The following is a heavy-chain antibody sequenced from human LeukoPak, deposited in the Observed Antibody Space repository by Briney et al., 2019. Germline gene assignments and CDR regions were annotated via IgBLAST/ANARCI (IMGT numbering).Heavy chain of an antibody. J-gene: IGHJ6*03. V-gene: IGHV1-8*01. Sequence: ASVKVSCKASGYTFTSYDINWVRQATGQGLEWKGWMNPNSGDTGYAQKFQGRVTMTRNTSISTAYMELSSLRSEDTAVYYRARQAASGYSPWEVFYYYMDVWGKGTTVTVSS. CDR2: MNPNSGDT. D-gene: IGHD5-18*01. CDR3: ARQAASGYSPWEVFYYYMDV. CDR1: GYTFTSYD.